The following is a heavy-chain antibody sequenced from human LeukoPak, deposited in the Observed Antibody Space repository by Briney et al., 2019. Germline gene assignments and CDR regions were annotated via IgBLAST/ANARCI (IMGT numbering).Heavy chain of an antibody. Sequence: KPSETLSLTCTVSGGSITRTSYYWAWIRQPSGEGLEWIGSFYYSGSTNYNPSLKSRVTISVDTSKNQFSLKLSSVTAADTAVYYCARDGDYGFDYWGQGTLVTVSS. CDR2: FYYSGST. CDR3: ARDGDYGFDY. J-gene: IGHJ4*02. V-gene: IGHV4-39*07. CDR1: GGSITRTSYY. D-gene: IGHD4-17*01.